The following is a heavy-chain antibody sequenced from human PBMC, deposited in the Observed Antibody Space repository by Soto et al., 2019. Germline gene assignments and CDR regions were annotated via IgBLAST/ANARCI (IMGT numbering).Heavy chain of an antibody. V-gene: IGHV4-39*01. CDR1: GDSISSSSYF. CDR3: ARYSTTSGWLDP. D-gene: IGHD6-13*01. Sequence: SETLSLTSTVSGDSISSSSYFWNWIRQPPGKGLEWIGRIYYSGSTHYNPSLKSRVTISVDTSKNQISLKLSSVTAADTAVYYCARYSTTSGWLDPWGQGTLVTVSS. J-gene: IGHJ5*02. CDR2: IYYSGST.